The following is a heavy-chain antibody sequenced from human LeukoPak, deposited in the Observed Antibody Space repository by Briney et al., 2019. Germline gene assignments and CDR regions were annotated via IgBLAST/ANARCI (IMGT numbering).Heavy chain of an antibody. CDR1: GYTFTGYY. J-gene: IGHJ3*02. Sequence: ASVKVPCKASGYTFTGYYMHWVRQAPGQGLEWMGWINPNSGGTNYAQKFQGRVTMTRDTSISTAYMELSRLRSDDTAVYYCARERPVEMATISWAFDIWGQGTMVTVSS. D-gene: IGHD5-24*01. V-gene: IGHV1-2*02. CDR3: ARERPVEMATISWAFDI. CDR2: INPNSGGT.